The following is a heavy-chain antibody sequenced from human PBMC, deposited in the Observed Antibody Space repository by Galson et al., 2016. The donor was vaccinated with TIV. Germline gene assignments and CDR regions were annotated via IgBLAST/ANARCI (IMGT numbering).Heavy chain of an antibody. CDR2: MYISGSN. CDR1: GGSISSGTYS. V-gene: IGHV4-61*02. D-gene: IGHD3-10*01. J-gene: IGHJ6*02. Sequence: LSLTCTVSGGSISSGTYSWSWVRLPAGKRLEWIGLMYISGSNRYNDSLKSRVTISVDTSKNQFSLKVRSVTAADTAVYYCARSYGSGSESRPNYGLDVWGQGTTVTVSS. CDR3: ARSYGSGSESRPNYGLDV.